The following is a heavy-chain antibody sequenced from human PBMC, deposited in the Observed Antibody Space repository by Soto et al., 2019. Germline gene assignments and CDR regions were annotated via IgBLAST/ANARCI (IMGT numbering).Heavy chain of an antibody. CDR3: ATLNSFGSDY. V-gene: IGHV3-74*03. Sequence: GGSLRLSCAASGFTFSRFWMHWVRQAPGKGLVWVSRIYSDGSGPMYADSVKGRFTISRDNAKSTLYLQMNSLRTEDTAVYYCATLNSFGSDYWGQGTLVTVSS. D-gene: IGHD5-18*01. CDR2: IYSDGSGP. J-gene: IGHJ4*02. CDR1: GFTFSRFW.